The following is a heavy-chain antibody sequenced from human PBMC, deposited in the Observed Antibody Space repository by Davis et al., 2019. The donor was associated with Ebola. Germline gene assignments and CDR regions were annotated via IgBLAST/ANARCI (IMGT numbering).Heavy chain of an antibody. J-gene: IGHJ6*02. V-gene: IGHV4-34*01. CDR3: ARDPMGYYYGMDV. CDR1: GGSFSGYY. Sequence: MPSETLSLTCAVYGGSFSGYYWSWIRQPPGKGLEWIGEINHSGSTNYNPSLKSRVTISVDTSKNQFSLKLSSVTAADTAVYYCARDPMGYYYGMDVWGQGTTVTVSS. CDR2: INHSGST.